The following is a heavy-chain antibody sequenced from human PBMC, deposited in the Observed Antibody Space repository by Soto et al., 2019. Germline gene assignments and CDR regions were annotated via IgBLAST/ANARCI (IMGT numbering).Heavy chain of an antibody. CDR1: GSTFSSYE. J-gene: IGHJ5*02. V-gene: IGHV3-48*03. D-gene: IGHD6-13*01. Sequence: PGGSLRLSCAASGSTFSSYEMNWVRQAPGKGLEWVSYISSSGSTIYYADSVKGRFTISRDNAKNSLYLQMNSLRAEDTAVYYCAREYRSSWSYNWFDPWGQGTLVTVSS. CDR2: ISSSGSTI. CDR3: AREYRSSWSYNWFDP.